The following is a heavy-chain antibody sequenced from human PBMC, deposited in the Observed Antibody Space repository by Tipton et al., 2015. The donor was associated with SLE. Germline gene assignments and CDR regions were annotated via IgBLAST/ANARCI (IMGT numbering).Heavy chain of an antibody. V-gene: IGHV3-30-3*01. Sequence: SLRLSCAASGFTFSSYAMHWVCQAPGKGLEWVAVISYDGSNKYYADSVKGRFTISRDNAKNTLYLQMNSLRAEDTAVYYCARDQAGTPDYWGQGTLVTVSS. J-gene: IGHJ4*02. CDR3: ARDQAGTPDY. CDR1: GFTFSSYA. D-gene: IGHD1-1*01. CDR2: ISYDGSNK.